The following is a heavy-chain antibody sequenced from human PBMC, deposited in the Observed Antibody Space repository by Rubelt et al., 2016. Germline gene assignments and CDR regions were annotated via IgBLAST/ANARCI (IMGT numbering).Heavy chain of an antibody. V-gene: IGHV3-11*01. CDR3: ARLASSSFQTP. J-gene: IGHJ5*02. CDR2: ISDRGTDT. Sequence: EHWLGGVRPGGSLRLSCAGSGFTFSDFFMSWVRQAPGKGLELISWISDRGTDTYFADSVKGRFTISRDNAKSSVYLQMNNLRDDDTAIYYCARLASSSFQTPWGQGTLVTVSS. CDR1: GFTFSDFF. D-gene: IGHD2-2*01.